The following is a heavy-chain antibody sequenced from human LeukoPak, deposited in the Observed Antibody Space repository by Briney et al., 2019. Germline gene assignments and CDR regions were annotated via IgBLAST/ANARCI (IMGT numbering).Heavy chain of an antibody. CDR3: ATTLNIATAGYF. Sequence: GGSLRLSCAASGFSFNSYWMSWVRQAPGKGLEGVTNVQQEGSERYYVDSVKGRFTISRDNAKNSVYLQMNSLRAEDTAMYYCATTLNIATAGYFWGQGTLVTVSS. V-gene: IGHV3-7*01. D-gene: IGHD6-13*01. CDR1: GFSFNSYW. J-gene: IGHJ4*02. CDR2: VQQEGSER.